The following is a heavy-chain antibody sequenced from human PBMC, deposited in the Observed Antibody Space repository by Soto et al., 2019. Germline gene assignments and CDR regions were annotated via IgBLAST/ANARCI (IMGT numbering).Heavy chain of an antibody. CDR1: GYTFSDYY. J-gene: IGHJ4*02. Sequence: ASVKVSCKASGYTFSDYYMHWVRQAPGHGLEWMGWITPDSGGTKYTQNFPGRVTMTRDTSISTAYMELSGLRSDDTAVYYCTRKVRDYNFDYWGQGTLVTVSS. V-gene: IGHV1-2*02. CDR2: ITPDSGGT. D-gene: IGHD4-17*01. CDR3: TRKVRDYNFDY.